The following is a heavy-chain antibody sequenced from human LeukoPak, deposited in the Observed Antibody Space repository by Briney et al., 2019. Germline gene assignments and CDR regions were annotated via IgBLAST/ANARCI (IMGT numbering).Heavy chain of an antibody. V-gene: IGHV3-7*05. CDR2: IVQDGTEK. Sequence: TEGSLSLSCVASGFTFSSYRMSWVRQAPGKGLEWVANIVQDGTEKNYVDSVKGRFTISRDNSKNTLYLQMNSLRAEDTAVYYCAKDHRTTIFGVVTVSKHFDYWGQGTLVTVSS. CDR3: AKDHRTTIFGVVTVSKHFDY. J-gene: IGHJ4*02. D-gene: IGHD3-3*01. CDR1: GFTFSSYR.